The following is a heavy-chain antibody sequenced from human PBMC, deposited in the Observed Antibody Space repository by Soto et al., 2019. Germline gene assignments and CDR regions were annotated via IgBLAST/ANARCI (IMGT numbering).Heavy chain of an antibody. Sequence: ESGGGLVKPGGSLRLSCAASGFTFSSYSMNWVRQAPGKGLEWVSSISSSSSYIYYADSVKGRFTISRDNAKNSLYLQMNSLRAEDMAVYYCARDSGYYGDYVRHDYWGQGTLVTVSS. V-gene: IGHV3-21*01. CDR3: ARDSGYYGDYVRHDY. CDR1: GFTFSSYS. D-gene: IGHD4-17*01. CDR2: ISSSSSYI. J-gene: IGHJ4*02.